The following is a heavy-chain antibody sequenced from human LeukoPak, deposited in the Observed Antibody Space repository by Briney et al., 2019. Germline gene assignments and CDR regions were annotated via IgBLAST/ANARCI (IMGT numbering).Heavy chain of an antibody. V-gene: IGHV3-48*03. CDR2: ISSSGSTI. J-gene: IGHJ4*02. CDR3: ARVGGSSGWYHSDY. Sequence: GGSLRLSCAASGFTFSSYEMNWVRQAPGKGLEWVSYISSSGSTIYYADSVKGRFTISRDNAKNSLYLQMNSLRAEDTAVYYCARVGGSSGWYHSDYWGQGTLVTVSS. D-gene: IGHD6-19*01. CDR1: GFTFSSYE.